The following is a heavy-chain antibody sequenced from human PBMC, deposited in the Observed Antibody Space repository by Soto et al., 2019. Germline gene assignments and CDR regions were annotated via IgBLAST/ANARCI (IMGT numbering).Heavy chain of an antibody. CDR1: GFTFSSYS. J-gene: IGHJ6*02. Sequence: GGSLRLSCAASGFTFSSYSMNWVRQAPGKGLEWVSSISSSSSYIYYADSVKGRFTISRDNAKNSLYLQMNSLRAEDTAVYYCARDPAVEFFGVVMDVWGQGPTVTVSS. CDR3: ARDPAVEFFGVVMDV. V-gene: IGHV3-21*01. D-gene: IGHD3-3*01. CDR2: ISSSSSYI.